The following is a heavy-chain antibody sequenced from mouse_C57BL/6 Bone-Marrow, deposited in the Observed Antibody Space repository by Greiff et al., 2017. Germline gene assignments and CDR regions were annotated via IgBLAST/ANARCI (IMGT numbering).Heavy chain of an antibody. CDR1: GYTFTSYW. Sequence: VQLQQPGAELVKPGASVKMSCKASGYTFTSYWITWVKQRPGQGLEWIGDIYPGSGSTNYNEKFKSKATLTVDTSSSTAYMQLSSLTSEDSAVYYCARGKIYDGYFDVWGTGTTVTVSS. J-gene: IGHJ1*03. V-gene: IGHV1-55*01. D-gene: IGHD2-3*01. CDR2: IYPGSGST. CDR3: ARGKIYDGYFDV.